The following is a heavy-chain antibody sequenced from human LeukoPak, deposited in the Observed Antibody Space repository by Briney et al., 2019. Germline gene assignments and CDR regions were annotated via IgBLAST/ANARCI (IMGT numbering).Heavy chain of an antibody. CDR1: GYTFTSYY. CDR2: ISPGGGTT. J-gene: IGHJ4*02. CDR3: ARDIGTSGYDYRSSDY. D-gene: IGHD5-12*01. Sequence: GASVKVSYKASGYTFTSYYIHWVRQAPGQGLEWMGIISPGGGTTTYAQKFQDRVTMTRDTSTSTVYMELSSLRSEDTAVYYCARDIGTSGYDYRSSDYWGQGTLVTVSS. V-gene: IGHV1-46*01.